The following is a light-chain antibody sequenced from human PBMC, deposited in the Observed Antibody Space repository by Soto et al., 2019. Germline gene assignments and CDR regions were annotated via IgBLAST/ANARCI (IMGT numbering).Light chain of an antibody. CDR2: GAS. J-gene: IGKJ4*01. CDR1: QSVNSLY. V-gene: IGKV3-20*01. Sequence: EIVLPQSPGTLSLSPGERATLSCRASQSVNSLYLAWYQQKPGQAPRLLIYGASSRDTGIPDRFVGSGSGTDFSLNISRLKLADFAVDYWQSYSGCQNFGGGTKVEIK. CDR3: QSYSGCQN.